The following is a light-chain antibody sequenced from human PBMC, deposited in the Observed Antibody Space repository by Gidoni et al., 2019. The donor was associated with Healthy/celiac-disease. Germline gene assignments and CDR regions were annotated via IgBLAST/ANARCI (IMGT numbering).Light chain of an antibody. V-gene: IGKV1-39*01. CDR1: QSISKY. CDR3: QKGYSTTIT. J-gene: IGKJ5*01. CDR2: GAS. Sequence: DFQLTQSPSSLSASVGDRVTITCRASQSISKYLNWYQEKRGTAPKLLIYGASTLQRGAQSGFSGSGYGTAFPLTISSLQPEDFATNYCQKGYSTTITFXQXTRLEIK.